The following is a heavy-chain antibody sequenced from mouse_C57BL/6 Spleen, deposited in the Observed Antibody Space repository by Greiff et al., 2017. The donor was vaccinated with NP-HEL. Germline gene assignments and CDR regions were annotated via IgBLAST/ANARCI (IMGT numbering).Heavy chain of an antibody. CDR2: IYPGSGST. D-gene: IGHD1-1*01. CDR3: ARGSSYYYAMDY. Sequence: QVQLQQSGAELVKPGASVKMSCKASGYTFTSYWITWVKQRPGQGLEWIGDIYPGSGSTNYNEKFKSKATLTVDTSSSTAYMQLSSLTSEDSAVYYCARGSSYYYAMDYWGQGTSVTVSS. V-gene: IGHV1-55*01. CDR1: GYTFTSYW. J-gene: IGHJ4*01.